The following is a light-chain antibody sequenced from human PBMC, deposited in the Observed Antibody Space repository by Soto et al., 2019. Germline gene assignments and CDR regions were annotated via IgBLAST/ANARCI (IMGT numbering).Light chain of an antibody. V-gene: IGKV1-6*02. J-gene: IGKJ3*01. CDR2: AAS. CDR1: QGIRID. Sequence: AVQMTQSPSSLSASVGDRVTITCRASQGIRIDLGWYQQKPGKAPKLLIYAASTLQSGVPSRFSGSGSGTDFTLTISSLQPEDFATYYCLQDYSYPFTFGPGTKVDI. CDR3: LQDYSYPFT.